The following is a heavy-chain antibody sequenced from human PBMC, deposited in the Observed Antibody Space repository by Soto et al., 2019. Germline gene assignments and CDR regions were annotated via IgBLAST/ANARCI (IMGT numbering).Heavy chain of an antibody. D-gene: IGHD2-15*01. V-gene: IGHV4-30-2*01. CDR3: ARGQVVAAQH. CDR2: IYHSGST. J-gene: IGHJ4*02. CDR1: GGSISSGGYS. Sequence: SETLSLTCAVSGGSISSGGYSWSWIRQPPGKGLEWNGYIYHSGSTYYNPSLKSRVTISVDRSKNQFSLKLSSVTAADTAVYYCARGQVVAAQHWGQGTLVTVSS.